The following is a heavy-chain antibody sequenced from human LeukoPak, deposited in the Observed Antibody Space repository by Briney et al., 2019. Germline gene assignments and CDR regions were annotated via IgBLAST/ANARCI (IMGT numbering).Heavy chain of an antibody. CDR2: IYYSGST. CDR3: AREDCSGGSCLIFDF. Sequence: SETLSLTCTVYGESTGGERPHWGWIRQPPGKGLEWIGYIYYSGSTKYNPSLKSRVTISVDTSKNQFSLQLSSVTAADTAVYYCAREDCSGGSCLIFDFWGQGTLVTVSS. V-gene: IGHV4-61*01. J-gene: IGHJ4*02. D-gene: IGHD2-15*01. CDR1: GESTGGERPH.